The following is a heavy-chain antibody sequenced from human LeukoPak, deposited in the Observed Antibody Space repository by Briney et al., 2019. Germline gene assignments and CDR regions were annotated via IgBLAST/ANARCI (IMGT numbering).Heavy chain of an antibody. CDR3: ARVGPYYYYMDV. V-gene: IGHV3-66*01. Sequence: GGSLRLSCAASGSTASSNYMSWVRQAPRTGLEWVSLIHSGGYSGVNTYYADSVKGRLPVSRDNSKNTLYLQMNSLRAEDTALYYCARVGPYYYYMDVWGKGTTVTVSS. CDR2: IHSGGYSGVNT. CDR1: GSTASSNY. J-gene: IGHJ6*03.